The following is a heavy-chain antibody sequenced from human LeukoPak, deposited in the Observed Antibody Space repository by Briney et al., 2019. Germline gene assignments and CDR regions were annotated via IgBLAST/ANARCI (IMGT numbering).Heavy chain of an antibody. D-gene: IGHD6-13*01. CDR2: IIYSGTT. CDR1: GGSISSSSYY. Sequence: SETLSLTCTVSGGSISSSSYYWAWIRQPPGKGLEWIGTIIYSGTTYYNPSLKSRVTISVDTSKNQFSLKLSSVTAADTAVYYCARSSSPAFFDYWGQGTLVTVSS. V-gene: IGHV4-39*07. J-gene: IGHJ4*02. CDR3: ARSSSPAFFDY.